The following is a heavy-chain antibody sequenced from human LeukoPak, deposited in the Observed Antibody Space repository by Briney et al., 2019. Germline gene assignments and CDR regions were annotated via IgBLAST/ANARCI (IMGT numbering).Heavy chain of an antibody. J-gene: IGHJ5*02. V-gene: IGHV4-31*03. Sequence: SQTLCLTCTVSGGSISSGGYYWSWIRPHPGKGLEWIRYIYYSGSTYYNPSLKSRVTISVDTSKNQFSLKLSSVTAADTAVYYCARDLLGVRGLSWFDPWGQGTLVTVPS. CDR3: ARDLLGVRGLSWFDP. CDR1: GGSISSGGYY. D-gene: IGHD3-10*01. CDR2: IYYSGST.